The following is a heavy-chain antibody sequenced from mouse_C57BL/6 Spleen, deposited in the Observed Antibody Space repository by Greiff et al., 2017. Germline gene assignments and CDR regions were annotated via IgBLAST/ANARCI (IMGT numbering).Heavy chain of an antibody. CDR3: ARGLITTVVDYYFDY. J-gene: IGHJ2*01. V-gene: IGHV1-18*01. D-gene: IGHD1-1*01. CDR2: INPNNGGT. CDR1: GYTFTDYN. Sequence: EVQLQQSGPELVKPGASVKIPCKASGYTFTDYNMDWVKQSHGKSLEWIGDINPNNGGTIYNQKFKGKATLTVDKSSSTAYMELRSLTSEDTAVYYCARGLITTVVDYYFDYWGQGTTLTVSS.